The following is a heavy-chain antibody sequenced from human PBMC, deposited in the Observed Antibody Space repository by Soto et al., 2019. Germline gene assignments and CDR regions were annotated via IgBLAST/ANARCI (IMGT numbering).Heavy chain of an antibody. Sequence: GGSLRLSCAASGFTFSNAWMTWVRQAPGKGLEWVGRIKSKSDGGTADYAAPVKGRFTISRDDSKNTLYLQMNSLKTEDTAVYFCTKDLLDCSSTSCYAYDFDYWGQGTLVTVSS. CDR2: IKSKSDGGTA. J-gene: IGHJ4*02. D-gene: IGHD2-2*01. CDR3: TKDLLDCSSTSCYAYDFDY. CDR1: GFTFSNAW. V-gene: IGHV3-15*01.